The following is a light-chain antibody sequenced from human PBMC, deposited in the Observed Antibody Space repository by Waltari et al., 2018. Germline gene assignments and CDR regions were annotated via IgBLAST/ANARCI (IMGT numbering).Light chain of an antibody. CDR3: CSYAGSYTWV. J-gene: IGLJ3*02. V-gene: IGLV2-23*01. Sequence: QSALTQPASVSGSPGQSITISCTGTSSDVGNYNLVSWYQQYPGKAPKVMIYDDNSRPSGVSARCSGSKSGNTASLTISGVQAEDEADYYCCSYAGSYTWVFGGGTKLTVL. CDR1: SSDVGNYNL. CDR2: DDN.